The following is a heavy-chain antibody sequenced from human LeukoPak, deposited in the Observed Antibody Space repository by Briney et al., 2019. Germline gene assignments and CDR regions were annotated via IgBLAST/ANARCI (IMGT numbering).Heavy chain of an antibody. D-gene: IGHD6-19*01. CDR1: GGSISSSSYY. V-gene: IGHV4-39*01. CDR3: ARRGSGLDWFDP. Sequence: SETLSLTCTVSGGSISSSSYYWGWIRRPPGKGLEWIGSIFYSGGTYYSPSLKSRVTISVDKSNNQFSLKLSSVTAADTAVYYCARRGSGLDWFDPWGQGTLVTVSS. CDR2: IFYSGGT. J-gene: IGHJ5*02.